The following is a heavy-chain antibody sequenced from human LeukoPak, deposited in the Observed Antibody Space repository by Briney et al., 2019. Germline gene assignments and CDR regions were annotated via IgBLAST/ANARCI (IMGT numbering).Heavy chain of an antibody. CDR1: GYTFTGYY. CDR2: INPNSGGT. D-gene: IGHD2-15*01. V-gene: IGHV1-2*02. Sequence: GASVKVSCKASGYTFTGYYMHWVRQAPGQGLEWMGWINPNSGGTNYAQKFQGRVTMTRDTSISTAYMELSRLRSDDTAVYYRARAYCSGGSCYLVDYWGQGTLVTVSS. J-gene: IGHJ4*02. CDR3: ARAYCSGGSCYLVDY.